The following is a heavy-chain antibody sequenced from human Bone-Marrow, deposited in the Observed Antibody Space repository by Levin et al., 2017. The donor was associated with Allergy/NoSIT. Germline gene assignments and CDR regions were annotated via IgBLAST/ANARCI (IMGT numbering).Heavy chain of an antibody. D-gene: IGHD5-18*01. V-gene: IGHV3-30*18. CDR1: GFTFSSYG. J-gene: IGHJ4*02. CDR2: ISYDGSNK. CDR3: AKRRGYSYGYLDY. Sequence: LSLTCAASGFTFSSYGMHWVRQAPGKGLEWVAVISYDGSNKYYADSVKGRFTISRDNSKNTLYLQMNSLRAEDTAVYYCAKRRGYSYGYLDYWGQGTLVTVSS.